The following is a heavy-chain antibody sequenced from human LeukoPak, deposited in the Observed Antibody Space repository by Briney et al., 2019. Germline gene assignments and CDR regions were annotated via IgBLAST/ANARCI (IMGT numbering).Heavy chain of an antibody. CDR1: GFTFSSYE. Sequence: GGSLRLSCAASGFTFSSYEMNRVRQAPGEGLEWVSYISSSGSTIYYADSVKGRFTISRDNAKNSLYLQMNSLRAEDTAVYYCAKDSEVDDRLLGLGAYYYYYMDVWGKGTTVTVSS. V-gene: IGHV3-48*03. J-gene: IGHJ6*03. CDR3: AKDSEVDDRLLGLGAYYYYYMDV. CDR2: ISSSGSTI. D-gene: IGHD2-8*02.